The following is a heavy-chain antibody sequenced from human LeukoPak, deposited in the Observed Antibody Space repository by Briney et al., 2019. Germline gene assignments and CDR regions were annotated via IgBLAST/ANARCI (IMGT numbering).Heavy chain of an antibody. V-gene: IGHV3-23*01. Sequence: GGSLRLSCAASGLSLNSYAMSWVRQAPGKGLEWVSAISGSGGSTYYADSVKGRFTISRDNSKNTLYLQMNSLRAEDTAVYYCAKSIQLWLHYFDYWGQGTLVTVSS. CDR2: ISGSGGST. J-gene: IGHJ4*02. CDR3: AKSIQLWLHYFDY. CDR1: GLSLNSYA. D-gene: IGHD5-18*01.